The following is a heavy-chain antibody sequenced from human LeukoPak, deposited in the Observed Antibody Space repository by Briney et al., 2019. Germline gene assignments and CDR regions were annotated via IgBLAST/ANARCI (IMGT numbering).Heavy chain of an antibody. CDR3: ARDHPSRGYYRPYYGMDV. Sequence: SETLSLTCTVSGGSFSSGSYYWGWLRQPPGRGLEWIGYIYYSGSTNYDPSLKSRVTISVDTSKNQFSLKLSSVTAADTAVYYCARDHPSRGYYRPYYGMDVWGKGTTVTVSS. D-gene: IGHD3-3*01. CDR1: GGSFSSGSYY. CDR2: IYYSGST. J-gene: IGHJ6*04. V-gene: IGHV4-61*01.